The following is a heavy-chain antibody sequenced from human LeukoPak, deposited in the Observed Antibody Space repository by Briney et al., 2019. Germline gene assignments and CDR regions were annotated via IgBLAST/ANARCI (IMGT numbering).Heavy chain of an antibody. Sequence: GGSLRLSCAASGFTFSGSAMHWVRQASGKGLEWVGRIRSKANSYATAYAALVKGRFTISRDDSKNTAYLQMNSLKTEDTAVYYCTRALEWELPLDYWGQGTLVTVSS. CDR3: TRALEWELPLDY. V-gene: IGHV3-73*01. D-gene: IGHD1-26*01. CDR1: GFTFSGSA. J-gene: IGHJ4*02. CDR2: IRSKANSYAT.